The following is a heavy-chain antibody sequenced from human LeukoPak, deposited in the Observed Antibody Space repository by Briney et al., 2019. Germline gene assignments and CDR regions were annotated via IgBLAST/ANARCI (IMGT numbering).Heavy chain of an antibody. CDR3: ASGDCSSTSCSYFDY. CDR2: IIPILGIA. V-gene: IGHV1-69*04. J-gene: IGHJ4*02. Sequence: PVKVSCKASGGTFSSYAISWVRQAPGQRLEWMGRIIPILGIANYAQKFQGRVTITADKSTSTAYMELSSLRSEDTAVYYCASGDCSSTSCSYFDYWGQGTPVTVSS. D-gene: IGHD2-2*01. CDR1: GGTFSSYA.